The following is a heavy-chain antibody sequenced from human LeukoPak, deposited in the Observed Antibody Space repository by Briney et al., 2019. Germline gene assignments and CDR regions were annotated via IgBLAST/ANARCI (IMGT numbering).Heavy chain of an antibody. D-gene: IGHD4-23*01. Sequence: SETLSLTCTVSGGSISSSSYYWGWIRQPPGKGLEWIGSIYYSGSTYYNPSLKSRVTICVYTSKNQFSLKLSSVTAADTAVYYRSEHRPGSNNCCFHPWGRGTLVT. J-gene: IGHJ2*01. V-gene: IGHV4-39*01. CDR2: IYYSGST. CDR1: GGSISSSSYY. CDR3: SEHRPGSNNCCFHP.